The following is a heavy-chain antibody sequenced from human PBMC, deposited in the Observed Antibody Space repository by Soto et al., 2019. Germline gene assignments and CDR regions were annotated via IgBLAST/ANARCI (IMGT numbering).Heavy chain of an antibody. CDR3: ARGPNPESHIAAAGTDFDY. CDR1: GFTFSSYG. CDR2: IWYDGSNK. V-gene: IGHV3-33*01. D-gene: IGHD6-13*01. Sequence: GGSLRLSCAASGFTFSSYGMHWVRQAPGKGLEWVAVIWYDGSNKYYADSVKGRFTISRDNSKNTLYLQMNSLRAEDTAVYYCARGPNPESHIAAAGTDFDYWGQGTLVTVSS. J-gene: IGHJ4*02.